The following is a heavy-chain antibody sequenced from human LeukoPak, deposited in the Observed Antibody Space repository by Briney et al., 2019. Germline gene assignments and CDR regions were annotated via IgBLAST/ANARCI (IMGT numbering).Heavy chain of an antibody. V-gene: IGHV3-23*01. Sequence: GGSLRLSCAASGFTFSSYAMSWVRQTPGKGLEWVSGISNSGGSTYYADSVKGRFTISRDNSKNTLYLQMNSLRAEDTAVYYCAKVPILGYCSGGSCRNFDYWGQGTLVTVSS. CDR2: ISNSGGST. CDR1: GFTFSSYA. J-gene: IGHJ4*02. D-gene: IGHD2-15*01. CDR3: AKVPILGYCSGGSCRNFDY.